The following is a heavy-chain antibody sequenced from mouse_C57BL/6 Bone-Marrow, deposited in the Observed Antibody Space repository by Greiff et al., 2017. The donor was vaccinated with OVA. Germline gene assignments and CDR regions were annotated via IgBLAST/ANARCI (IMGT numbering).Heavy chain of an antibody. CDR3: TRYYYGSSSYAMDY. D-gene: IGHD1-1*01. V-gene: IGHV1-15*01. Sequence: QVQLKESGAELVRPGASVTLSCKASGYTFTDYEMHWVKQTPVHGLEWIGAIDPETGGTAYNQKFKGKARLTADKSSSTAYMELRSLTSEDSAVYYCTRYYYGSSSYAMDYWGQGTSVTVSS. CDR2: IDPETGGT. CDR1: GYTFTDYE. J-gene: IGHJ4*01.